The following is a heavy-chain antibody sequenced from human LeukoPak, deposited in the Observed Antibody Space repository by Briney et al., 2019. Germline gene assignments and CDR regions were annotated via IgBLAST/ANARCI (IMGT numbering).Heavy chain of an antibody. Sequence: SQTLSLTCTVSGGSISSGGYYWSWIRQPPGKGLEWIGYIYHSGSTYYNPSLKSRVTISVDTSKNQFSLKLSSVTAADTAVYYCARGDYYGSGSYYYLDYWGQGTLVTVSS. CDR1: GGSISSGGYY. J-gene: IGHJ4*02. D-gene: IGHD3-10*01. V-gene: IGHV4-30-2*01. CDR2: IYHSGST. CDR3: ARGDYYGSGSYYYLDY.